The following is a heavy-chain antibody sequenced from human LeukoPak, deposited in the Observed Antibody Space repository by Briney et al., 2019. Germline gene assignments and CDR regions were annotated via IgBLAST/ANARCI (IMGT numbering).Heavy chain of an antibody. CDR3: ARDRGTWNDDGFDY. Sequence: PSETLSLTCTVSGDSISTSNSYWGWIRQPPGKGLEWIGSIYYSGNTYYNASLKSRVTISVDTSKNQFSLKLTSVTAADTAVYYCARDRGTWNDDGFDYWGQGTLVTVSS. D-gene: IGHD1-1*01. J-gene: IGHJ4*02. CDR2: IYYSGNT. CDR1: GDSISTSNSY. V-gene: IGHV4-39*02.